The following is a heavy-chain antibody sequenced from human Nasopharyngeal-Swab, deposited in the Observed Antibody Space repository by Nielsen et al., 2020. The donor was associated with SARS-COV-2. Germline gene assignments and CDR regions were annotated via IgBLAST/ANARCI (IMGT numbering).Heavy chain of an antibody. Sequence: GGSRRLSCAASGFTLRSDAISWVRQAQGKGLEGVSGISGSDYTTYYADSVKGRFTISRDNSKNTVNLQMNSLRAEDTAIYYCAKDRDSGDDSDDYYHYYGMDVWGQGTTVTVSS. J-gene: IGHJ6*02. CDR1: GFTLRSDA. V-gene: IGHV3-23*01. D-gene: IGHD5-12*01. CDR3: AKDRDSGDDSDDYYHYYGMDV. CDR2: ISGSDYTT.